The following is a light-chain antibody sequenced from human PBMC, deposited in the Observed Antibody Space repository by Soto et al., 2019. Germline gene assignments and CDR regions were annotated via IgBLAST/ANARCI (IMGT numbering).Light chain of an antibody. J-gene: IGLJ2*01. V-gene: IGLV2-8*01. Sequence: QSVLTQPPSASGSPGQSVTISCTGTSSDIGGYNSVSWYQQHPGKAPRLMIYEVNKRPSGVPDRFSGSKSGYTASLTVSGLQTEDEAAYYCCSYAGTYPFVVFGGGTKLTVL. CDR2: EVN. CDR1: SSDIGGYNS. CDR3: CSYAGTYPFVV.